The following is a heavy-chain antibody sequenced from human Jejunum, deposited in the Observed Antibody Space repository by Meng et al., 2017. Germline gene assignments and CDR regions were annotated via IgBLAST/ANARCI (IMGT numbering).Heavy chain of an antibody. Sequence: QGEPQESGPGLVKPSETLSLTCAVSGGSIESNNWWTWIRQPPGQGLEWIGEVYHSGSTHYNPSLQSRVTISIDNSKNRFSLSLNSVTAADTAIYYCARADYVRYFDLWGRGTLVTVSS. V-gene: IGHV4-4*02. CDR1: GGSIESNNW. J-gene: IGHJ2*01. CDR3: ARADYVRYFDL. D-gene: IGHD3-10*02. CDR2: VYHSGST.